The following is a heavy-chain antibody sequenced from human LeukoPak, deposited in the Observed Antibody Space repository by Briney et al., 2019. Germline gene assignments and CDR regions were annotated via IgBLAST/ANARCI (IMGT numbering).Heavy chain of an antibody. V-gene: IGHV4-59*01. CDR1: GGSISTYY. Sequence: PSETLSLTCSVSGGSISTYYWGWLRQPPGKGLEWIGYIYYTGSPNYNPSLKSRVTTSLDTAKNQFSLKLTTVTAADTAVYYCARGGATLIRGSIGAFDDWGQGTLVTVSS. D-gene: IGHD3-10*01. J-gene: IGHJ4*02. CDR3: ARGGATLIRGSIGAFDD. CDR2: IYYTGSP.